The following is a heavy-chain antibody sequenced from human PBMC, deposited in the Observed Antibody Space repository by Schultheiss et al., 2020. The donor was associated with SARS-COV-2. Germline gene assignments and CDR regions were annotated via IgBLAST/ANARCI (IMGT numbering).Heavy chain of an antibody. J-gene: IGHJ6*02. Sequence: ASVKVSCKTSGYTFTGYYMHWVRQAPGQGLEWMGRINPNSGGTNYAQKFQGRVTMTRDTSISTAYMELSSLRSDDTAMYYCARMGTATGSYYYYGMDVWGQGTTVTVSS. CDR3: ARMGTATGSYYYYGMDV. CDR1: GYTFTGYY. CDR2: INPNSGGT. D-gene: IGHD1-26*01. V-gene: IGHV1-2*06.